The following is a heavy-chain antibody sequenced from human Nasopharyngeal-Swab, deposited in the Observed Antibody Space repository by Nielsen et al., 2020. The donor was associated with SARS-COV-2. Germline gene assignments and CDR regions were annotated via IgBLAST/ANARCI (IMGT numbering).Heavy chain of an antibody. V-gene: IGHV3-23*01. CDR3: AKCPTPIPRYYYYVDV. J-gene: IGHJ6*03. Sequence: GGSLRLSCAASGFTFSSYAMSWVRQAPGKGLEWISSISGSGGSTYYADSVKGRSVKGRFTISRDNSKNTLYLQVSGLRADDTGVYYCAKCPTPIPRYYYYVDVWGKGTTVTVSS. CDR2: ISGSGGST. CDR1: GFTFSSYA.